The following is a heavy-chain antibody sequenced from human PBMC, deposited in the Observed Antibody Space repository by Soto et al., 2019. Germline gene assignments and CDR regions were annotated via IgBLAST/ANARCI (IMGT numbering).Heavy chain of an antibody. Sequence: SETLSLTCTVSGGSVSSGGYYWNWIRQNPGEGLEWIGYIYYIGSTYYNPSLKSRVTITVATSKNHLSLKLSSVTAADTAISYCARDRSGYDGYYFDYWGQGSIVTVSS. CDR2: IYYIGST. J-gene: IGHJ4*02. CDR1: GGSVSSGGYY. V-gene: IGHV4-31*03. CDR3: ARDRSGYDGYYFDY. D-gene: IGHD5-12*01.